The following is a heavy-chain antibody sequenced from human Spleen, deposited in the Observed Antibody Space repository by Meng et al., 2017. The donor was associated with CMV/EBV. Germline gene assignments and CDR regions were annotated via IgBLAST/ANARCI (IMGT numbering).Heavy chain of an antibody. CDR2: ISGSGGST. V-gene: IGHV3-23*01. D-gene: IGHD5-18*01. CDR1: GFTFSSYA. Sequence: GGSLRLSCAASGFTFSSYAMSWVRQAPGKGLQWVSAISGSGGSTYYADSVKGRFTISRDNSKNTLYLQMNSLSAEDTAVYYCAKDFIRRGYSYGLINWFDPWGQGTLVTVSS. J-gene: IGHJ5*02. CDR3: AKDFIRRGYSYGLINWFDP.